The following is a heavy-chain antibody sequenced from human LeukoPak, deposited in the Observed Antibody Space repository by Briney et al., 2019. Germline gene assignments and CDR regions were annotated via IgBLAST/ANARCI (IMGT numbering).Heavy chain of an antibody. J-gene: IGHJ6*02. CDR1: GYTFTGYY. CDR3: ARELVPRITIFGVVIGLRYYYYGMDA. Sequence: ASVKVSCKAPGYTFTGYYMHWVRQAPGQGLEWMGWINPNSGGTNYAQKFQGRVTMTRDTSISTAYMELSRLRSDDTAVYYCARELVPRITIFGVVIGLRYYYYGMDAWGQGTTVTVSS. CDR2: INPNSGGT. D-gene: IGHD3-3*01. V-gene: IGHV1-2*02.